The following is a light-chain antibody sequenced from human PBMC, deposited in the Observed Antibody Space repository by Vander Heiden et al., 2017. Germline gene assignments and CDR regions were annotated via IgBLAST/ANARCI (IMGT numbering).Light chain of an antibody. CDR3: SSYTSSSTRV. J-gene: IGLJ3*02. V-gene: IGLV2-14*01. Sequence: QSALTQPASVSGSPGQSIPISCTGTSSDVGGYNYVSWYQQHPGKAPKLMIYDVRNRPSGVSNRFSGSKSGNTASLTISGLQAEDEADYYCSSYTSSSTRVFGGGTKLTVL. CDR1: SSDVGGYNY. CDR2: DVR.